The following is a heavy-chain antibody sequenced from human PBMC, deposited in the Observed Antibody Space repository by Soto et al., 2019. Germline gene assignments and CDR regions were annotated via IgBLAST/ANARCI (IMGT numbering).Heavy chain of an antibody. CDR3: ARDTSVVWFDP. CDR2: INTGTGNT. V-gene: IGHV1-3*04. Sequence: ASVKVSCKASGYTFTSYAMHWVRQAPGQRLEWMGWINTGTGNTKFSQKFQGRLTITSDTFATTAYMELSSLKSEDTGVYYCARDTSVVWFDPWGQGTLVTVSS. CDR1: GYTFTSYA. J-gene: IGHJ5*02.